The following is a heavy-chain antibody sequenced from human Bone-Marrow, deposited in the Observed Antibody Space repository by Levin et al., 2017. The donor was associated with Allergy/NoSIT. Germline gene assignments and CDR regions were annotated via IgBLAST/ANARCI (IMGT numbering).Heavy chain of an antibody. Sequence: SETLSLTCAVSGGSISSNNWWSWVRQPPGKGLEWIGEIYHSGSTNYNPSLKSRITISVDKSKNQFSLKLSSVTAADTAVYYCARDSDAAAARPHPFDYWGQGTLVTVSS. CDR3: ARDSDAAAARPHPFDY. J-gene: IGHJ4*02. CDR1: GGSISSNNW. V-gene: IGHV4-4*02. CDR2: IYHSGST. D-gene: IGHD6-13*01.